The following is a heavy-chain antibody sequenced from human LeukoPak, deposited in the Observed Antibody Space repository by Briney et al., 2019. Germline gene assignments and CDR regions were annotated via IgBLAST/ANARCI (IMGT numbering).Heavy chain of an antibody. CDR3: ARRSATVVTDFDS. J-gene: IGHJ5*01. CDR1: GFTFSSYT. CDR2: ISGSSNYI. V-gene: IGHV3-21*01. D-gene: IGHD4-23*01. Sequence: GGSLRLSCAASGFTFSSYTMNRVRQAPGKGLEWVSSISGSSNYIYYADSVKGRFTISRDNTKNSLNLQMNSLRAEDTAVYYCARRSATVVTDFDSWGQGTLVTVSS.